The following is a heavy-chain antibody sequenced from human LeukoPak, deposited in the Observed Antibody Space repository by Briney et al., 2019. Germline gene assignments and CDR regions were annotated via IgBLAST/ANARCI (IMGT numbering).Heavy chain of an antibody. CDR2: IYYSGST. CDR1: GGSISSGDYY. J-gene: IGHJ4*02. CDR3: AREWKWYSSSWYFDY. Sequence: PSETLSLTCTVSGGSISSGDYYWSWIRQPPGKGLEWIGYIYYSGSTYYNPSLKSRVTISVDTSKNQFSLKLSSVTAADTAVYYCAREWKWYSSSWYFDYWGQGTLVTVSS. D-gene: IGHD6-13*01. V-gene: IGHV4-30-4*08.